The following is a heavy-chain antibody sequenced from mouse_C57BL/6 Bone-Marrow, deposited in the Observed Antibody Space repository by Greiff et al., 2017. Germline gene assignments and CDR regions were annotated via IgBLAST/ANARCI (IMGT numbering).Heavy chain of an antibody. CDR3: ARGGHCDY. V-gene: IGHV1-69*01. CDR1: GYTFTSYW. Sequence: VQLQQSGAELAMPGASVKLSCKASGYTFTSYWMHWVKQRPGQGLEWIGDIDPCDGYTNYNQKFKGKATLTADKSSSTAYMQLSSLTYEDSAVYYCARGGHCDYWGQGTTLTVSS. CDR2: IDPCDGYT. J-gene: IGHJ2*01.